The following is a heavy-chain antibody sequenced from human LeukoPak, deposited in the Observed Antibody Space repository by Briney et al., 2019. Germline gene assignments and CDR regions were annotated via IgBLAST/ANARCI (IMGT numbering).Heavy chain of an antibody. V-gene: IGHV3-9*01. Sequence: GRSLRLSCAASGFTFYDYAMHWVRQAPGKGLEWVSGISWNSGSIVYADSVKGRFTISRDNAKNSLYLQMNSLRAEDTALYYCAKDIRDSGATIGALLLGAFDIWGQGTMVTVSS. CDR1: GFTFYDYA. CDR3: AKDIRDSGATIGALLLGAFDI. D-gene: IGHD5-12*01. J-gene: IGHJ3*02. CDR2: ISWNSGSI.